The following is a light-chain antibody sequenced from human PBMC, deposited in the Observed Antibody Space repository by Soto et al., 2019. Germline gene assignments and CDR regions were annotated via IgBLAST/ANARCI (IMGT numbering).Light chain of an antibody. J-gene: IGKJ1*01. CDR3: HQYSSYWT. CDR2: AAS. CDR1: QTISSW. Sequence: DIQMTQSPSTLSASVGDRVTIPCRASQTISSWLAWYQQTPGKAPKLLIYAASTLASGVSSRFSGRGSGTEFTLNISSLQPDDVAYYYCHQYSSYWTFGQGTKVDNK. V-gene: IGKV1-5*01.